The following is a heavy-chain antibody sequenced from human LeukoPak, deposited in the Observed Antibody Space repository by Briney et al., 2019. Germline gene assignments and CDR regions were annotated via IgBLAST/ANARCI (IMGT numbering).Heavy chain of an antibody. CDR1: GGSISSSSYY. J-gene: IGHJ4*02. D-gene: IGHD4-17*01. Sequence: SETLSLTCTVSGGSISSSSYYWGWIRQPPGKGLEWIGSIYYSGSTYYNPSLKNRVTISVDTSKNQFSLKLSSVTAADTAVYYCARAEGGDGDCFDYWGQGTLVTVSS. CDR3: ARAEGGDGDCFDY. CDR2: IYYSGST. V-gene: IGHV4-39*07.